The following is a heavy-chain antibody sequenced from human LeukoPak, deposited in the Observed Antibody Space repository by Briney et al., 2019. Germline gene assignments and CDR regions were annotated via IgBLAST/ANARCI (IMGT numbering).Heavy chain of an antibody. CDR2: ISWDGDST. CDR1: GFTFDDYL. Sequence: GESLRLSCAASGFTFDDYLIHWVRQAPGKGLEWVSLISWDGDSTYYADSVKGRFTISRDNSKNSLYLQMNSLRTEDTALYYCAKARGLIGGAFDLWGQGTMVTVSS. D-gene: IGHD3-22*01. CDR3: AKARGLIGGAFDL. V-gene: IGHV3-43*01. J-gene: IGHJ3*01.